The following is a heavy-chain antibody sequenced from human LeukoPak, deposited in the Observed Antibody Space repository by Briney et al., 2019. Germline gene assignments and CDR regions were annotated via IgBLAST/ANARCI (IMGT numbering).Heavy chain of an antibody. D-gene: IGHD2-2*01. CDR2: INPNSGGT. CDR3: ARDGGRYCSSTSCWPPYYYYYYMDV. Sequence: ASVKVSCKASGYTFTGYYMHWVRQAPGQGLEWMGWINPNSGGTNYAQKLQGRVTMTTDTSTSTAYMELRSLRSDDTAVYYCARDGGRYCSSTSCWPPYYYYYYMDVWGKGTTVTVSS. V-gene: IGHV1-2*02. CDR1: GYTFTGYY. J-gene: IGHJ6*03.